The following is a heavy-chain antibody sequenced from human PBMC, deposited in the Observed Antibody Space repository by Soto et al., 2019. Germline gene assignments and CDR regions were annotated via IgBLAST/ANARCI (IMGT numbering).Heavy chain of an antibody. CDR2: IFSNDEK. CDR1: GFSLSNARMG. Sequence: QVTLKESGPVLVKPTETLTLTCTVSGFSLSNARMGVSWIRQPPAKALEWLAHIFSNDEKSYSTSLKSRLTISKDTSKSQVVLTMTNMDPVDTATYYCARILGWAAAPNWFDPWGQGTLVTVSS. D-gene: IGHD6-13*01. CDR3: ARILGWAAAPNWFDP. J-gene: IGHJ5*02. V-gene: IGHV2-26*01.